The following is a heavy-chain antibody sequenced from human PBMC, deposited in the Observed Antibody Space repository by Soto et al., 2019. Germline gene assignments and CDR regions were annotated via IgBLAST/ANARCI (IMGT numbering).Heavy chain of an antibody. D-gene: IGHD2-15*01. CDR2: ISSSGSTI. CDR1: GFTFSDYY. V-gene: IGHV3-11*01. Sequence: KPGGSLRLSCAASGFTFSDYYMSWIRQAPGKGLEWVSYISSSGSTIYYADSVKGRFTISRDNAKNSLYLQMNSLRAEDTAVYYCARSIVVVVAATHDAFDIWGQGTMVTVSS. CDR3: ARSIVVVVAATHDAFDI. J-gene: IGHJ3*02.